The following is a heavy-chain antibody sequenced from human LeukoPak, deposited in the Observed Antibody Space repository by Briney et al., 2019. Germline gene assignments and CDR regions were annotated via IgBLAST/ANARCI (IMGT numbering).Heavy chain of an antibody. V-gene: IGHV4-59*01. Sequence: SETLSLTCTVSGGSISSYYWSWIRQPPGKGLEWIGFISYTGSTNYNPSLKSRVTISEDTSKNQFSLKLSSVTAADTAVYYCARVYYYVSGNVGATPDAFDIWGQGTMVTVSS. D-gene: IGHD3-10*01. CDR3: ARVYYYVSGNVGATPDAFDI. CDR2: ISYTGST. CDR1: GGSISSYY. J-gene: IGHJ3*02.